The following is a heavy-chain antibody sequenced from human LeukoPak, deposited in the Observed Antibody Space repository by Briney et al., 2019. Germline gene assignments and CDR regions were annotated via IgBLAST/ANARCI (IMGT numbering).Heavy chain of an antibody. V-gene: IGHV1-24*01. CDR2: FDPEDGET. CDR3: ATAAWYYYDSSGYRYCFDY. CDR1: GYTLTELS. D-gene: IGHD3-22*01. J-gene: IGHJ4*02. Sequence: ASVKVSCKVSGYTLTELSMHWVRQAPGKGLEWMGGFDPEDGETIYAQKFQGRVTMTEDTSTDTAYMELSSLRSEDTAVYYCATAAWYYYDSSGYRYCFDYWGQGTLVTVSS.